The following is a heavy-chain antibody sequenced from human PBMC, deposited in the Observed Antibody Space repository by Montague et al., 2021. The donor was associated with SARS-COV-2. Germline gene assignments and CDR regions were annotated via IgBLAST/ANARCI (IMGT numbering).Heavy chain of an antibody. D-gene: IGHD1-26*01. CDR2: IEYSGST. Sequence: SETLSLTCTVSGDSLSFYFWTWIRQPPGRGLEWIGYIEYSGSTNYNPSLKSRFTMSLDMSNNQFSLELRSVTAADTAVYYCGRLGHATSTVDPWGHGTLVTVSS. V-gene: IGHV4-59*08. CDR3: GRLGHATSTVDP. J-gene: IGHJ5*02. CDR1: GDSLSFYF.